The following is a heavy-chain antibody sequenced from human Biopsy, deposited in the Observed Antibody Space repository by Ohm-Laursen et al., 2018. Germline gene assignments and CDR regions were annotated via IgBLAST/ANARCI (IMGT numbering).Heavy chain of an antibody. CDR2: INQAGTT. V-gene: IGHV4-34*08. CDR1: GKTFSDYQ. D-gene: IGHD2-15*01. CDR3: GNEVHGRDY. Sequence: SETLSLTCAVFGKTFSDYQWSWIRQPPGKGLEWIGQINQAGTTNYNPSLKSRVPISADASKYKCPRRLTSVTAADTAVYLCGNEVHGRDYWGLGAQVTVSS. J-gene: IGHJ4*02.